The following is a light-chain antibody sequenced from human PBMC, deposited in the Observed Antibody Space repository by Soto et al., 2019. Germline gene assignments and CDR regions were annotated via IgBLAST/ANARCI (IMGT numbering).Light chain of an antibody. CDR2: AAS. J-gene: IGKJ4*01. CDR3: QQANGFPPLT. V-gene: IGKV1-12*01. Sequence: DIQMTQSPSSVSASVGDRVTITCLARQPVSTWLAWYQQKPGKAPKLLIYAASKVQVGVPSRFSGSGSGTDFTLTISSLQPEDFATYYCQQANGFPPLTFGGGTTVEIK. CDR1: QPVSTW.